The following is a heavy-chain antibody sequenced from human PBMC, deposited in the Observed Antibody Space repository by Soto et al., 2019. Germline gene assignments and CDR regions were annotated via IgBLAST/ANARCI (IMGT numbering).Heavy chain of an antibody. CDR3: AKDWTSI. J-gene: IGHJ3*02. CDR1: GFTFRSYA. D-gene: IGHD3-3*01. Sequence: GGSLRLSCAASGFTFRSYAMHWVRQAPGKGLEWVSGICNSGDGTYYPNSVKGRFTISRDNSKNTLYLQLNSLRAEDTAVYYCAKDWTSIWGQGTMVTVSS. CDR2: ICNSGDGT. V-gene: IGHV3-23*01.